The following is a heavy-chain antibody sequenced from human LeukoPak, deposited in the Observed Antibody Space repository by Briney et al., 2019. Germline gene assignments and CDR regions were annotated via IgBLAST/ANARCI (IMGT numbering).Heavy chain of an antibody. Sequence: GGSLRLSCAGPGFSFNDYAMHWVRQTPGKGLEWVSMISWSSAYIAYADSVKGRFTISRDNAKNSLFLQMNSLRPEDTAFYYCARDNSGTGSEHYFDSWGQGTLVTVSS. CDR3: ARDNSGTGSEHYFDS. D-gene: IGHD3/OR15-3a*01. CDR2: ISWSSAYI. V-gene: IGHV3-9*01. J-gene: IGHJ4*02. CDR1: GFSFNDYA.